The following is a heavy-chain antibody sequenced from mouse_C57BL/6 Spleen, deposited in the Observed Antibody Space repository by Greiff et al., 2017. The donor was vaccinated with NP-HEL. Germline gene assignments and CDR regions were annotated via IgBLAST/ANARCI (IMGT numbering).Heavy chain of an antibody. CDR3: AREGELGQGWGY. D-gene: IGHD4-1*01. CDR2: IYPGDGDT. V-gene: IGHV1-82*01. CDR1: GYAFSSSW. J-gene: IGHJ4*01. Sequence: VKLQESGPELVKPGASVKISCKASGYAFSSSWMNWVKQRPGKGLEWIGRIYPGDGDTNYNGKFKGKATLTADKSSSTAYMQLSSLTSEDSAVYFCAREGELGQGWGYWGKGTSVTVSS.